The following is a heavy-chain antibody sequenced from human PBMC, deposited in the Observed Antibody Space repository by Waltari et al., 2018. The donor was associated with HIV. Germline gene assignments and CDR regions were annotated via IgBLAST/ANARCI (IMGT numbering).Heavy chain of an antibody. CDR3: ARPPVAGLRDGFDP. D-gene: IGHD6-19*01. CDR2: IYDNGSS. Sequence: QGQLRETGLGRAMPSQTVTGTCAVSGVSISSQYWRWIRHPPGGGLEWIGDIYDNGSSTYNPSLKSRATISVDTSKNQFSLKLSSVTAADTAVYYCARPPVAGLRDGFDPWGQGTLVTVSS. J-gene: IGHJ5*02. CDR1: GVSISSQY. V-gene: IGHV4-59*11.